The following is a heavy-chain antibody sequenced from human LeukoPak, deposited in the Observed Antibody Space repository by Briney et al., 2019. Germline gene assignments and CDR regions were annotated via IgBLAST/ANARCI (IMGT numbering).Heavy chain of an antibody. D-gene: IGHD5-18*01. Sequence: SQTLSLTCTVSGGSISSGDYYWSWIPQPPGKGLEWIGYIYYSGSTYYNPSLKSRVTISVDTSKNQFSLKLSSVTAADTAVYYCARGRSYGYGVRYFDLWGRGTLVTVSS. CDR2: IYYSGST. CDR3: ARGRSYGYGVRYFDL. J-gene: IGHJ2*01. CDR1: GGSISSGDYY. V-gene: IGHV4-30-4*01.